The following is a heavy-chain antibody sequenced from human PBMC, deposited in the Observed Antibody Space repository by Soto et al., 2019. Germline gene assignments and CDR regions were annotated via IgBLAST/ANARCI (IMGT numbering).Heavy chain of an antibody. CDR1: GFTISDYT. V-gene: IGHV3-48*02. Sequence: EVQLVESGGGLVQPGGSLRLSCAASGFTISDYTMNRVRQAPGKGLEWVSYISKSSGTKSYADSVKGRFTISRDNAKNSLFLQMNSLRDEDTALYYCARDLNWGFDYWGQGSLVTVSS. CDR2: ISKSSGTK. J-gene: IGHJ4*02. D-gene: IGHD7-27*01. CDR3: ARDLNWGFDY.